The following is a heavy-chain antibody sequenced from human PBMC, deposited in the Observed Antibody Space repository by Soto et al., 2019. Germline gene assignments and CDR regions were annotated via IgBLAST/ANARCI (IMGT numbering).Heavy chain of an antibody. D-gene: IGHD3-10*01. CDR3: ARDPGDDYYYYYMDV. CDR2: IIPILGIA. V-gene: IGHV1-69*02. J-gene: IGHJ6*03. Sequence: VKVSCKASGGTFSSYTISWVRQAPGQGLEWMGRIIPILGIANYAQKFQGRVTITADKSTSTAYMELSSLRSEDTAVYYCARDPGDDYYYYYMDVWGKGTTVTVSS. CDR1: GGTFSSYT.